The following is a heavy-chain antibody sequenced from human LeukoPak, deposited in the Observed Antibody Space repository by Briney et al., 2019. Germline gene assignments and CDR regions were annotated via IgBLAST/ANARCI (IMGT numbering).Heavy chain of an antibody. D-gene: IGHD2-2*01. J-gene: IGHJ3*02. V-gene: IGHV3-21*01. Sequence: PGGSLRLSCAASGFTFSSYTMNWVRQALGQGLEWVSSISSSSAHIFYADSVKGRFSISRDNAKNSLYLQMNSLRVEDTAVYYCTSRYCTTTNCYSFDIWGQGTMVTVSS. CDR3: TSRYCTTTNCYSFDI. CDR1: GFTFSSYT. CDR2: ISSSSAHI.